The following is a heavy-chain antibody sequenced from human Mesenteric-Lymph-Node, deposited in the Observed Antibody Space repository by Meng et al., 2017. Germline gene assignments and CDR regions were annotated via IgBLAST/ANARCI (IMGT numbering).Heavy chain of an antibody. Sequence: GESLKISCAASGFTFSSYAMSWVRQAPGKGLEWVSAISGSGGSTYYADSVKGRFTISRDNSKNTLYLQMNSLRAEDTALYYCARLYDILTGYYAGLDYWGQGTLVTVSS. J-gene: IGHJ4*02. V-gene: IGHV3-23*01. CDR2: ISGSGGST. CDR3: ARLYDILTGYYAGLDY. CDR1: GFTFSSYA. D-gene: IGHD3-9*01.